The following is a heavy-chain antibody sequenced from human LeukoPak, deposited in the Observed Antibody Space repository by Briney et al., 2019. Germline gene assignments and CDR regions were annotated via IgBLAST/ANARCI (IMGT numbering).Heavy chain of an antibody. CDR1: GFSFSSHG. CDR2: ISGSGGST. CDR3: AKKVAVAGTSYFDY. D-gene: IGHD6-19*01. Sequence: PGGSLRLSCAASGFSFSSHGMNWVRQAPGKGLEWVSAISGSGGSTYYADSVKGRFTISRDNSKNTLYLQMNSLRAEDTAVYYCAKKVAVAGTSYFDYWGQGTLVTVSS. J-gene: IGHJ4*02. V-gene: IGHV3-23*01.